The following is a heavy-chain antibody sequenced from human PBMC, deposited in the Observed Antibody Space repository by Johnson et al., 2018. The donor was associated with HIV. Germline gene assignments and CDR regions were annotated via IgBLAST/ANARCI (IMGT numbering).Heavy chain of an antibody. CDR2: INWNGGST. CDR3: ARDFYAVVATPFIGSAFDI. Sequence: VRLVESGGGVVRPGGSLRLSCAASGFTFDDYGMSWVRQAPGKGLEWVSGINWNGGSTGYADSVKGRFTISRDNAKNSLYLQMNSLRAEDTALYYCARDFYAVVATPFIGSAFDIWGQGTMVTVSS. CDR1: GFTFDDYG. V-gene: IGHV3-20*04. D-gene: IGHD5-12*01. J-gene: IGHJ3*02.